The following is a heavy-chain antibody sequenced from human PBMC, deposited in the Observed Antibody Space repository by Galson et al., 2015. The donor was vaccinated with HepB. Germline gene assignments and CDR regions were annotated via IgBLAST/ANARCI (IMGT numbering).Heavy chain of an antibody. J-gene: IGHJ4*02. CDR3: ARVSGCGGDCYTPFDY. CDR2: IYYSGST. CDR1: GGSISSGGYY. D-gene: IGHD2-21*02. V-gene: IGHV4-31*03. Sequence: TLSLTCTVSGGSISSGGYYWSWIRQHPGKGLEWIGYIYYSGSTYYNPSLKSRVTISVDTSKNQFSLKLGSVTAADTAVYYCARVSGCGGDCYTPFDYWGQGTLVTVSS.